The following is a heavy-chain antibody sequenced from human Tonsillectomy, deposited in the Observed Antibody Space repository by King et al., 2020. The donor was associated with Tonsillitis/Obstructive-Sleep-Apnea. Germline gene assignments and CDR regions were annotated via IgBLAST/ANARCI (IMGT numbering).Heavy chain of an antibody. J-gene: IGHJ4*02. CDR1: GFTFSDYY. CDR3: ASVRGYCSSTTCASPNDY. CDR2: ISSSSGYT. D-gene: IGHD2-2*01. Sequence: VQLVESGGGLVKPGGSLRLSCAASGFTFSDYYMSWIRQAPGKGLEWVSDISSSSGYTNYADFVRGRFTISRDNAKNSLYLQMNSLRAEDTAVYYCASVRGYCSSTTCASPNDYWGQGTLVIVSS. V-gene: IGHV3-11*05.